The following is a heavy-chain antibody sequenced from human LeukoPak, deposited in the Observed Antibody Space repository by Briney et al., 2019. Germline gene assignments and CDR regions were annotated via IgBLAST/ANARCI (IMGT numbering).Heavy chain of an antibody. D-gene: IGHD2-15*01. CDR1: GGSISSGGYP. CDR3: ARAPRAYCSGGSCYVDV. Sequence: SETLSLTCAASGGSISSGGYPWSWIRQPPGKGLEWIGYIYHSESTYYNPSLKSRVTISVDRSKNQFSLKLSSATAADTAVYYCARAPRAYCSGGSCYVDVWGQGTTVTVSS. V-gene: IGHV4-30-2*01. CDR2: IYHSEST. J-gene: IGHJ6*02.